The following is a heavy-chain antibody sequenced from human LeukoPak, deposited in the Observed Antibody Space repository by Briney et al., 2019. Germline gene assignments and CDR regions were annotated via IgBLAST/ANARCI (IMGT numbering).Heavy chain of an antibody. Sequence: SETLSLTCAVYGGSFSGYYWSWIRQPPGKGLEWIGEINHSGSTNYNPSLKSRVTISVDTSKNQFSLKLSSVTAADTAVYCCARGPGIAAAGTFDYWGQGTLVTVSS. D-gene: IGHD6-13*01. V-gene: IGHV4-34*01. CDR3: ARGPGIAAAGTFDY. CDR2: INHSGST. J-gene: IGHJ4*02. CDR1: GGSFSGYY.